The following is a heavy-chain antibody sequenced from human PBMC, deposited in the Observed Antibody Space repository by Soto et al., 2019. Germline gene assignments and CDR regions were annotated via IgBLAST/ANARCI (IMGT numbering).Heavy chain of an antibody. Sequence: QVQLVQSGAEVKKPGASVKVSCKASGYTFTSYGISWVRQAPGQGLERMGWISAYNGNTNYAQKLQGRVTMTTDTSTSTAYMELRSLRSDDTAVYYCARLVVVTAIYLPSCYFDLWGRGTLVTVSS. J-gene: IGHJ2*01. CDR3: ARLVVVTAIYLPSCYFDL. V-gene: IGHV1-18*01. CDR2: ISAYNGNT. D-gene: IGHD2-21*02. CDR1: GYTFTSYG.